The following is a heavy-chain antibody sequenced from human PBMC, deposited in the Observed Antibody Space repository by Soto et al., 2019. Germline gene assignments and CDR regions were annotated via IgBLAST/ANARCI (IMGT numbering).Heavy chain of an antibody. V-gene: IGHV3-30-3*01. CDR1: GFTFSSYA. CDR2: ISYDGSNK. D-gene: IGHD3-3*01. J-gene: IGHJ6*02. Sequence: QVQLVESGGGVVQPGRSLRLSCAASGFTFSSYAMHWVRQAPGKGLEWVAVISYDGSNKYYADSVKGRFTISRDNSKNTLYLQMNSLRAEDTAVYYCARDRNTIFGVTSYYYYGMDVWGQGTTVTVSS. CDR3: ARDRNTIFGVTSYYYYGMDV.